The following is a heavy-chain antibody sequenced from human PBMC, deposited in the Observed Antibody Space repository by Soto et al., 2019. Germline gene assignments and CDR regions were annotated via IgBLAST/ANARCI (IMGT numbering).Heavy chain of an antibody. J-gene: IGHJ6*03. CDR3: ARGQAVAGLDCYQYMDV. CDR1: GGSISSYY. CDR2: LYYTGIT. Sequence: QVQLQESGPGLVKPSETLSLTCTVSGGSISSYYWSWIRQPPGKGLEWIGYLYYTGITNYNPSLKSRVTISVDTSKNQFSLKVSSVTAADTAVYDCARGQAVAGLDCYQYMDVWGKGTTVAVSS. D-gene: IGHD6-19*01. V-gene: IGHV4-59*08.